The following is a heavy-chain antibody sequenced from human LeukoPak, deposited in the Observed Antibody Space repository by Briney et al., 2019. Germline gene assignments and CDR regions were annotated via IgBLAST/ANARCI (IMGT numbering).Heavy chain of an antibody. CDR2: ISGSGGST. CDR3: AKSLLTTATGTGRAFDI. V-gene: IGHV3-23*01. J-gene: IGHJ3*02. D-gene: IGHD1-1*01. Sequence: GGSLRLSCAASGFTFSSYAMSWVRQAPGKGLEWVSAISGSGGSTYYADSVKGRFTISRDNSKNTLYLQMNSLRAEDTAVYYCAKSLLTTATGTGRAFDIWGQGTVVTVSS. CDR1: GFTFSSYA.